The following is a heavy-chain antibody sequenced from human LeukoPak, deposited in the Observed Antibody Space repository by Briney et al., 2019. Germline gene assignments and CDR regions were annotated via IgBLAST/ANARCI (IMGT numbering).Heavy chain of an antibody. D-gene: IGHD3-16*02. V-gene: IGHV4-39*01. J-gene: IGHJ4*02. CDR2: IYTSGST. Sequence: SETLSLTCAVSGGSISSNSYYWGWIRQPPGKGLEWIGRIYTSGSTNYNPSLKSRVTMSVDTSKNQFSLKLSSVTAADTAVYYCARSIMITFGGVIVHEYFDYWGQGTLVTVSS. CDR1: GGSISSNSYY. CDR3: ARSIMITFGGVIVHEYFDY.